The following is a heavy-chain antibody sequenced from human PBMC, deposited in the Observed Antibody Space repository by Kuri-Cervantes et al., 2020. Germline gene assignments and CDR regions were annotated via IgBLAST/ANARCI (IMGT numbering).Heavy chain of an antibody. CDR2: ISGSGGST. D-gene: IGHD4-17*01. J-gene: IGHJ6*02. CDR1: GFTFRSYA. V-gene: IGHV3-23*01. CDR3: ARERSTVTTEVYYYYGMDV. Sequence: GESLKISCAASGFTFRSYAMSWVRQAPGKGLEWVSAISGSGGSTYYADSVKGRFTISRDNSKNTLYLQMSSLRAEDTAVYYCARERSTVTTEVYYYYGMDVWGQGTTVTVSS.